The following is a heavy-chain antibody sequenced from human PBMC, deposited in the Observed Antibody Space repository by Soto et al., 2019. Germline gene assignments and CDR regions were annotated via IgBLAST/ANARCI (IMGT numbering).Heavy chain of an antibody. CDR2: IYYSGST. J-gene: IGHJ1*01. CDR3: ARRPQDCSGGRCYLYFHH. Sequence: QVQLQESGPGLVQPSQTLSLTCTVSGGSISSGDYYWSWSRQPPGKGLEWIGYIYYSGSTYYNPSLKSRVTISVDTSKNQFSLKLSSVTAADTAVYYCARRPQDCSGGRCYLYFHHWGQGTLVTVSS. D-gene: IGHD2-15*01. V-gene: IGHV4-30-4*01. CDR1: GGSISSGDYY.